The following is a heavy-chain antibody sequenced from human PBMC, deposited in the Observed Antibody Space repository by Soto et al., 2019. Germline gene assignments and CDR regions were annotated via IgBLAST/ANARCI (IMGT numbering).Heavy chain of an antibody. Sequence: PSQTLSLTCAISGDSVSSNSAAWNWIRQSPSRGLEWLGRTYYRYKWYNDYAVSVKGRITIYTDTSKNQFSLKLSSVTAADTAVYYCARRMTTRLNYYYYYYKDVWGKGTTVTVSS. J-gene: IGHJ6*03. D-gene: IGHD4-17*01. V-gene: IGHV6-1*01. CDR1: GDSVSSNSAA. CDR2: TYYRYKWYN. CDR3: ARRMTTRLNYYYYYYKDV.